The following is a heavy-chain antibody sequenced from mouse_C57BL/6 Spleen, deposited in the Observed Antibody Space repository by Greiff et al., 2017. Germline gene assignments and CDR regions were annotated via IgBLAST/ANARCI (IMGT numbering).Heavy chain of an antibody. CDR3: ARGGDGYSFDY. CDR1: GYAFSSSW. CDR2: IYPGDGDT. D-gene: IGHD2-3*01. V-gene: IGHV1-82*01. J-gene: IGHJ2*01. Sequence: VQLQQSGPELVKPGASVKISCKASGYAFSSSWMNWVKQRPGKGLEWIGRIYPGDGDTNYNGKFKGKATLTADKSSSTAYMQLSSLTSEDSAVYFCARGGDGYSFDYWGQGTTLTVSS.